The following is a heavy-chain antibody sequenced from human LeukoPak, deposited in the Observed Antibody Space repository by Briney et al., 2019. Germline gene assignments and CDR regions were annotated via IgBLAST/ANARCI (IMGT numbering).Heavy chain of an antibody. Sequence: GGSLRLSCAASGFTFSSYAMHWVRQAPGKGLEWVAVISYDGSNKYYADSVKGRFTISRDNSKNTLYLQMNSLRAEDTAVYYCARPHYYDSSGRSTPLGAFDIWGQGTMVTVSS. V-gene: IGHV3-30*04. J-gene: IGHJ3*02. CDR2: ISYDGSNK. CDR1: GFTFSSYA. CDR3: ARPHYYDSSGRSTPLGAFDI. D-gene: IGHD3-22*01.